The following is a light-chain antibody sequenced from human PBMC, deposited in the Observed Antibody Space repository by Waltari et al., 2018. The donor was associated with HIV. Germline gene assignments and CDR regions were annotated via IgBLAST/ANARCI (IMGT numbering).Light chain of an antibody. CDR1: SSDVGGYNY. J-gene: IGLJ2*01. V-gene: IGLV2-14*01. CDR3: SSYTSSSTLV. CDR2: DVS. Sequence: QSALTQPASMSGSPGQSITISCTGTSSDVGGYNYVPWYQQHPGKAPKLMIYDVSNRPSGVSNRFSGSKSGNTASLTISGLQAEDEADYYCSSYTSSSTLVFGGGTKLTVL.